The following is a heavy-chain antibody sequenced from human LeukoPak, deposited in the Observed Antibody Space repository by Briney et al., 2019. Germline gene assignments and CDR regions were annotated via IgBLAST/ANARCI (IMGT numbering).Heavy chain of an antibody. D-gene: IGHD3-9*01. V-gene: IGHV3-11*05. Sequence: PGGSLRLSCAASGLTFSDYYVSWIRQAPGQGLEWVSYISSSSSYTNYADSVKGRFTISRDNAKNSMYLQMNSLRAEDTAVYYCARDRYDILTGYYDVWYFDYWGQGTLVTVSS. CDR3: ARDRYDILTGYYDVWYFDY. CDR2: ISSSSSYT. CDR1: GLTFSDYY. J-gene: IGHJ4*02.